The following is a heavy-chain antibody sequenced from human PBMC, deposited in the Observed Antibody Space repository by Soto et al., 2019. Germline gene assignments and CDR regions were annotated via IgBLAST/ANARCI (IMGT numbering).Heavy chain of an antibody. D-gene: IGHD4-17*01. V-gene: IGHV5-51*01. J-gene: IGHJ3*02. CDR1: EDSSTSDW. CDR3: ARHDYGSNGVDDALAI. Sequence: TLTVSCRVAEDSSTSDWVGWVSQKRGKGLEWMGIIYPGDSDIRYSPSFQGQVTISADKSISTAYLQWSSLKASDTAMYYCARHDYGSNGVDDALAIWGQGTMVTVSS. CDR2: IYPGDSDI.